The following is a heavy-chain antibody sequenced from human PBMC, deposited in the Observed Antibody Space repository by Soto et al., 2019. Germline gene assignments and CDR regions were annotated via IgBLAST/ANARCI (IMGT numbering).Heavy chain of an antibody. D-gene: IGHD3-22*01. J-gene: IGHJ4*02. CDR1: GYTFTSYT. V-gene: IGHV1-3*04. CDR3: ARAHPYYYDSSGYLTYVYEPDY. Sequence: ASVKVSCKTSGYTFTSYTIHWVRQAPGQRPECMGWINTGNGIAKFSQKFQGRVTISRDTSARTVYMELSSLRSEDTAMYYCARAHPYYYDSSGYLTYVYEPDYWGQGTLVTVSS. CDR2: INTGNGIA.